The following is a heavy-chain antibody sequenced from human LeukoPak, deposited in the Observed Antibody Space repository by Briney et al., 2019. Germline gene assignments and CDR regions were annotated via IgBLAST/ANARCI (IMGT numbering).Heavy chain of an antibody. Sequence: PGGSLRLSCAASRFTFSSYGMHWVRQAPGKGLEWVAYIQYDGSNEQYADSVKGRFTISRDDPHNTLYLQMNSVRAEDTAVYFCARGGVDHYGSGTYYLMYYFDHWGQGALVTVSS. CDR3: ARGGVDHYGSGTYYLMYYFDH. CDR1: RFTFSSYG. D-gene: IGHD3-10*01. V-gene: IGHV3-30*02. J-gene: IGHJ4*02. CDR2: IQYDGSNE.